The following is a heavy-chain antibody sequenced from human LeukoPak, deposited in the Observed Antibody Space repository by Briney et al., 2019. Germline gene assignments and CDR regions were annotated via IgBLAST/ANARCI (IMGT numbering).Heavy chain of an antibody. Sequence: PGGSLRLSCPASGFTFSNYDMRWVRQAPGKGLEWVAFIRSDGNNKYYADSVKGRFTISRDNSKNMVYLQMNNLQTEDTSIYYCAKDRGDYPPYFDHWGQGTLVTVSS. V-gene: IGHV3-30*02. J-gene: IGHJ4*02. D-gene: IGHD2-21*02. CDR1: GFTFSNYD. CDR2: IRSDGNNK. CDR3: AKDRGDYPPYFDH.